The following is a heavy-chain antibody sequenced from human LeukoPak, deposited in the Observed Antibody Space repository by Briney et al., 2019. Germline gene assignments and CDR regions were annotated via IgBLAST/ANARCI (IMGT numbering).Heavy chain of an antibody. D-gene: IGHD3-16*02. J-gene: IGHJ6*04. Sequence: PGGSLRLSCAASGFTFSSYEMNWVRQAPGKGPEWVSYISSSGSTIYYADSVKGRFTISRDNAKNSLYLQMNSLRAEDTAVYYFGRDWLGELSPDYYGMDGWGKGPTVTVPP. CDR1: GFTFSSYE. V-gene: IGHV3-48*03. CDR2: ISSSGSTI. CDR3: GRDWLGELSPDYYGMDG.